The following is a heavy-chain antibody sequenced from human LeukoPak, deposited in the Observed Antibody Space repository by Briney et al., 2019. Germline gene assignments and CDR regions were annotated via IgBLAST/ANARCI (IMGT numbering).Heavy chain of an antibody. CDR3: AKTPGYYDA. CDR2: IWGHDDKT. Sequence: PGGSLRLSCVASGFTFSNYAMTWVRQAPGKGLELVAGIWGHDDKTVYGDAVKGRFTISRDNSKNTLYLQMNSLRADDTAVYYCAKTPGYYDAWGQGALVTVSS. J-gene: IGHJ5*02. CDR1: GFTFSNYA. V-gene: IGHV3-23*01. D-gene: IGHD2-15*01.